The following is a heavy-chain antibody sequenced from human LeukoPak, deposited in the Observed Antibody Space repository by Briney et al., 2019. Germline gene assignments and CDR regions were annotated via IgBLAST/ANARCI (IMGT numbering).Heavy chain of an antibody. CDR2: IWFDGSNK. CDR3: ARAYYDILTGPADDAFDI. CDR1: GFTFSRYG. J-gene: IGHJ3*02. D-gene: IGHD3-9*01. V-gene: IGHV3-33*01. Sequence: GGSLRLSCAASGFTFSRYGMHWVRQAPGKGLQWVAVIWFDGSNKYYADSVKDRFTISRDNSKNRLYLQMNSLRVEDTAAYYCARAYYDILTGPADDAFDIWGQGTMVTVSS.